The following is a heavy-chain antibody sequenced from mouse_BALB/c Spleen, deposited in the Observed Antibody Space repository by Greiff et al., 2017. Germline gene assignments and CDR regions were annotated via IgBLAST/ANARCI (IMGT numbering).Heavy chain of an antibody. J-gene: IGHJ3*01. V-gene: IGHV5-17*02. CDR1: GFTFSSFG. CDR2: ISSGSSTI. CDR3: ARGGNYVY. D-gene: IGHD2-1*01. Sequence: EVKVEESGGGLVQPGGSRKLSCAASGFTFSSFGMHWVRQAPEKGLEWVAYISSGSSTIYYADTVKGRFTISRDNPKNTLFLQMTSLRSEDTAMYYCARGGNYVYWGQGTLVTVSA.